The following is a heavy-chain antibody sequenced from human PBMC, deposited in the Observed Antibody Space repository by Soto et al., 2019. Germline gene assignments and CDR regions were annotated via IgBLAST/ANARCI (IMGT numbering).Heavy chain of an antibody. J-gene: IGHJ4*02. D-gene: IGHD2-21*01. Sequence: QVQLVQSGAEVKKPGSSVKVSCKASGGTFSSYAISWVRQAPGQGLEWMGGIIPIFGTANYAQKFQGRVTITADESTSTDYRELSSLRSEDTAVYYCARDIPEGIATRSVYFDYWGQGTLVTVSS. CDR2: IIPIFGTA. CDR3: ARDIPEGIATRSVYFDY. V-gene: IGHV1-69*01. CDR1: GGTFSSYA.